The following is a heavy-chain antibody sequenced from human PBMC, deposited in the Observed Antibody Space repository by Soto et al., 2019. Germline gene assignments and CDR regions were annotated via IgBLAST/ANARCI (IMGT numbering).Heavy chain of an antibody. CDR1: GGSISSNYYY. J-gene: IGHJ5*02. V-gene: IGHV4-39*02. CDR3: ARDYMVRGVMRWFDP. Sequence: PSETLSLTCTVSGGSISSNYYYWGWIRQPPGKGLEWIGSIYYSGSTYYNPSLKSRVTISVDTSKNQFSLKLSSVTAADTAVYYCARDYMVRGVMRWFDPWGQGTLVTVSS. CDR2: IYYSGST. D-gene: IGHD3-10*01.